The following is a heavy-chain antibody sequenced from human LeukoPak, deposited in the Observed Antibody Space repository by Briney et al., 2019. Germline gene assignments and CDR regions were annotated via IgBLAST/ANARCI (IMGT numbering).Heavy chain of an antibody. D-gene: IGHD3-10*01. CDR2: IYPGDSDT. CDR3: ARAMMVRGVITPPYYYYGMDV. J-gene: IGHJ6*02. CDR1: GYSFTTYW. V-gene: IGHV5-51*01. Sequence: GESLKISCKGSGYSFTTYWIGWVRQMPGKGLEWMGIIYPGDSDTRYSPSFQGQVTISADKSISTAYLQWSSLKASDTAMYYCARAMMVRGVITPPYYYYGMDVWGQGTTVTVSS.